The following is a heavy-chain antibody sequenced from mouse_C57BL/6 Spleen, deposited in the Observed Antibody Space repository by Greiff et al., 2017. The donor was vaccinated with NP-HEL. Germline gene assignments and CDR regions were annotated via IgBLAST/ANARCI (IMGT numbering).Heavy chain of an antibody. Sequence: EVQVVESGGDLVKPGGSLKLSCAASGFTFSSYGMSWVRQTPDKRLEWVATISSGGSYTYYPDSVKGRFTISRDNAKNTLYLQMSSLKSEDTAMYYCAREKRDYAMDYWGQGTSVTVSS. V-gene: IGHV5-6*01. CDR3: AREKRDYAMDY. CDR2: ISSGGSYT. J-gene: IGHJ4*01. CDR1: GFTFSSYG.